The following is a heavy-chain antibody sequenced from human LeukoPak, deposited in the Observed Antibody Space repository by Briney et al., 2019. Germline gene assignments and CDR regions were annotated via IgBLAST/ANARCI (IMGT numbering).Heavy chain of an antibody. CDR1: GGSVSSGSYY. CDR3: VRSDDFWSGYYGY. CDR2: IYYSGST. D-gene: IGHD3-3*01. Sequence: KSSETLSLTCTVSGGSVSSGSYYWGWIRQPPGKGLEWIGNIYYSGSTYYNPSLKSRVTISVDTSKNQFSLKLSSVTAADTAVYYCVRSDDFWSGYYGYWGQGTLVTVSS. V-gene: IGHV4-39*07. J-gene: IGHJ4*02.